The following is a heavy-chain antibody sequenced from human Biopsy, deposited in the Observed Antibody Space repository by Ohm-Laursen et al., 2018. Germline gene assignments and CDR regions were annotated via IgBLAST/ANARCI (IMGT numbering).Heavy chain of an antibody. CDR2: IYTSGSP. V-gene: IGHV4-4*07. J-gene: IGHJ3*02. Sequence: SDILSLTCTVSGDSINNYYWSWIRQPAGKGLEWIGRIYTSGSPNYNLSLKSRVTMSVDTSKNQFSLNLRSVTAADTAVYYCARGTGRYYVYGAFDIWGQGTVVTVSS. D-gene: IGHD1-26*01. CDR3: ARGTGRYYVYGAFDI. CDR1: GDSINNYY.